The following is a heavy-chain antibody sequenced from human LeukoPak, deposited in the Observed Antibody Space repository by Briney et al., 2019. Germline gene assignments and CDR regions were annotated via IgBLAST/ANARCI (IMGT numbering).Heavy chain of an antibody. CDR2: IYSSGST. D-gene: IGHD3-22*01. J-gene: IGHJ5*02. CDR1: VGSTNIYS. Sequence: PSETLSLTGTFSVGSTNIYSGGGIRRPAGRGRGGMGRIYSSGSTDYNPSLKSRVSISVDTSKNQFSLKLSSVTAADTAVYYCARDSGYDSSGFYYGGFDPWGQGTLVTVSS. V-gene: IGHV4-4*07. CDR3: ARDSGYDSSGFYYGGFDP.